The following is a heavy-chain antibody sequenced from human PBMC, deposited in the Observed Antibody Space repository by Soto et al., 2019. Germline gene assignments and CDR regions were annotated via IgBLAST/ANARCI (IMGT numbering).Heavy chain of an antibody. J-gene: IGHJ4*02. CDR1: GYTFTSYA. CDR2: INAGKGNT. Sequence: ASVKVSCKASGYTFTSYAMHWVRQAPGQRLEWMGWINAGKGNTKYSQKFQGRVTITRDTSASTAYMELSSLRSEDTAVYYCARGLNGYLHYFDYWGQGTLVTVS. V-gene: IGHV1-3*01. D-gene: IGHD5-18*01. CDR3: ARGLNGYLHYFDY.